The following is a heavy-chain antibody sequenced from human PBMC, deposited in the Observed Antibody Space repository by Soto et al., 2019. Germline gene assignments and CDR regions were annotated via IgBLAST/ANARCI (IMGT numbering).Heavy chain of an antibody. CDR3: ARVEAVVGIFNYHGLYV. V-gene: IGHV1-69*12. D-gene: IGHD6-19*01. CDR1: GDTFSNYA. Sequence: QVQLVQSGAEAKKPGSSVKVSCKASGDTFSNYAISWVRHAPGQGLEWMGGIVPIFGTTYYAQKFHAGVTIIGDDSKTTACLELRSLRSEDTAMYYCARVEAVVGIFNYHGLYVWCQGAAVSFSS. CDR2: IVPIFGTT. J-gene: IGHJ6*02.